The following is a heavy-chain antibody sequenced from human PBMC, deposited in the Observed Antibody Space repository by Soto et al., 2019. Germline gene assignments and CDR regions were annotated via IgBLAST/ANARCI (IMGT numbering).Heavy chain of an antibody. CDR2: ISAYNGNT. Sequence: QVQLVQSGAEVKKPGASVKVSCKASGYTFTSYGISWVRQAPGQGLEWMGWISAYNGNTNYAQKLQGRGTMTTDTSTSTAYMELRSLRSDDTAVYYCARGRGAARHPGYYYYYGMDVWGQGTTVTVSS. J-gene: IGHJ6*02. CDR1: GYTFTSYG. V-gene: IGHV1-18*01. D-gene: IGHD6-6*01. CDR3: ARGRGAARHPGYYYYYGMDV.